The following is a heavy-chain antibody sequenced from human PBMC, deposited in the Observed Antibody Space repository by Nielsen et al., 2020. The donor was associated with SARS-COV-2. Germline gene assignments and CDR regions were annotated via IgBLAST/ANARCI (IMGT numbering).Heavy chain of an antibody. D-gene: IGHD4-17*01. J-gene: IGHJ4*02. CDR2: ISGRGGST. CDR3: AKGEQLYGDYLFDY. V-gene: IGHV3-23*01. Sequence: GESLKISCAASGFTFSSYAMSLVRQAPGKGLEWVSAISGRGGSTYYADSVKGRFTISRDNSKNTLYLQMNSLRAEDTAVYYCAKGEQLYGDYLFDYWGQGTLVTVSS. CDR1: GFTFSSYA.